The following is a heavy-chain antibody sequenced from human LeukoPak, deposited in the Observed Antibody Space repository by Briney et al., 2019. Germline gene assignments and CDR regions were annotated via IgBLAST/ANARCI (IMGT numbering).Heavy chain of an antibody. J-gene: IGHJ4*02. CDR3: ARVPAYSSGWYFGDY. CDR1: GYSFTSYR. Sequence: GESLKISCKGSGYSFTSYRIGWVRQMPGKGLEWMGIIYPGDSDTRYSPSFQGQVTISADKSISTAYLQRSSLKASDTAMYYCARVPAYSSGWYFGDYWGQGTLVTVSS. V-gene: IGHV5-51*01. D-gene: IGHD6-19*01. CDR2: IYPGDSDT.